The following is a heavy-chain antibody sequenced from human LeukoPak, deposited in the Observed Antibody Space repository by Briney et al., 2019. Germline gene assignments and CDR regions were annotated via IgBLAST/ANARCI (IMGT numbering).Heavy chain of an antibody. D-gene: IGHD3-10*01. J-gene: IGHJ4*02. V-gene: IGHV1-2*02. CDR1: AYTFTDYY. Sequence: GASVKVSCKASAYTFTDYYVHWVRQAPGQGLEWMGWSHPSSGGAGYVQKFQGRVSMTGDTSISTAYMQLTRLTSDDTAVYYCGIKRIRGNPFDYWGQGTLVTVSS. CDR3: GIKRIRGNPFDY. CDR2: SHPSSGGA.